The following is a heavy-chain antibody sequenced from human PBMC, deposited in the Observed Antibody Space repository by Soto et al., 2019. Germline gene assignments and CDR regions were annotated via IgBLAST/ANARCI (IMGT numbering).Heavy chain of an antibody. CDR3: AKDRRPNYYYGMNA. J-gene: IGHJ6*02. Sequence: QVQLVESGGGVVQPGRSLRLSCAASGFTFSSYGMHWVRQAPGKGLEWVAVISYDGSNKYYADSVKGRFPISRDNSKNPLNLQMNSLRAENTAVYYCAKDRRPNYYYGMNAWGQGTTVTVSS. CDR2: ISYDGSNK. CDR1: GFTFSSYG. D-gene: IGHD6-25*01. V-gene: IGHV3-30*18.